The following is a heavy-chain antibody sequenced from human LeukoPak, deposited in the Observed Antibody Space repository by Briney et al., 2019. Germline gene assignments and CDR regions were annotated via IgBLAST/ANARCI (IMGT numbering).Heavy chain of an antibody. D-gene: IGHD1-14*01. CDR3: AKGPRNSSRAGGPNWFDP. Sequence: GGSLRLSCAASGFTFSSYAMSWVRQAPGKGLEWVSAISGSGGSTYYADSVKGRFTISRDNSKNTLYLQMNSLRAEDTAVYYCAKGPRNSSRAGGPNWFDPWGQGTLVTVSS. J-gene: IGHJ5*02. V-gene: IGHV3-23*01. CDR2: ISGSGGST. CDR1: GFTFSSYA.